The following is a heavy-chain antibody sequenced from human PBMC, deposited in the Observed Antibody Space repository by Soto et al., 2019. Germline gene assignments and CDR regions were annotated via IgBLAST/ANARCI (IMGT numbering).Heavy chain of an antibody. J-gene: IGHJ4*02. D-gene: IGHD6-6*01. Sequence: PSETLSLTCAVYGGSFSGYYWSWIRQPPGKGLEWIGEINHSGSTNYNPSLKSRVTISVDTSKNQFSLKLSSVTAADTAVYYCARVFRAARLDYWGQGTLVTVSS. V-gene: IGHV4-34*01. CDR1: GGSFSGYY. CDR2: INHSGST. CDR3: ARVFRAARLDY.